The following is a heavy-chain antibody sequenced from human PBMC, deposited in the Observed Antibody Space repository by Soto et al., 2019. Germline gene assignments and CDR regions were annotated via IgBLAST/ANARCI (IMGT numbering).Heavy chain of an antibody. V-gene: IGHV3-11*01. D-gene: IGHD2-21*01. CDR1: GFTFSDYY. Sequence: PGGSLRLSCAASGFTFSDYYMSWIRQAPGKGLEWVSYINTRGTTIYYADTVKGRFTISRDNAKKSLYLQMNNLRVEDTAVYYCASKPYCGDECSYNYWGHGILVTVSS. J-gene: IGHJ4*01. CDR2: INTRGTTI. CDR3: ASKPYCGDECSYNY.